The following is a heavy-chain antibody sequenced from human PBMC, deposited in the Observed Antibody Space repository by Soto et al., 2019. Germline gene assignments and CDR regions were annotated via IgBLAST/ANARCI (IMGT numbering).Heavy chain of an antibody. D-gene: IGHD2-2*01. CDR3: AKAPGRYQLSYFDY. CDR1: GFTFSSYG. V-gene: IGHV3-30*18. J-gene: IGHJ4*02. Sequence: GESLKISCAASGFTFSSYGMHWVRQAPGKGLEWVAVISYDGSNKYYADSVKGRFTISRDNSKNTLYLQMNSLRAEDTAVYYCAKAPGRYQLSYFDYWGQGTLVTVSS. CDR2: ISYDGSNK.